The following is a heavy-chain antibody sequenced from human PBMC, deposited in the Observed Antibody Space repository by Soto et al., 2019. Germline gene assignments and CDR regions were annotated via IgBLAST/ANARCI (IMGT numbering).Heavy chain of an antibody. CDR3: AIYSGVLLWFGEPNTNANWFDP. D-gene: IGHD3-10*01. CDR2: INAGNGNT. CDR1: GYTFTSYA. Sequence: QVQLVQSGAEVKKPGASVKVSCKASGYTFTSYAMHWVRQAPGQRLEWMGWINAGNGNTKYSQKFQGRVNITRDTSASTAYMELIILRSEDTAVYYCAIYSGVLLWFGEPNTNANWFDPWGQGTLVTVSS. J-gene: IGHJ5*02. V-gene: IGHV1-3*01.